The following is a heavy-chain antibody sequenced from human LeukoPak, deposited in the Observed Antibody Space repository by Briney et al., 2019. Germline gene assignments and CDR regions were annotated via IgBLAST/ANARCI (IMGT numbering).Heavy chain of an antibody. D-gene: IGHD3-16*02. V-gene: IGHV3-23*01. CDR3: AKSVRLGELSVSFDY. J-gene: IGHJ4*02. CDR2: ISGSGGST. CDR1: GFAFSSYA. Sequence: PGGSLRLSCAASGFAFSSYAMSWVRQAPGKGLEWVSAISGSGGSTYYADSVKGRFTISRDNSKNTLYLQMNSLRAEDTAVYYCAKSVRLGELSVSFDYWGQGTLVTVSS.